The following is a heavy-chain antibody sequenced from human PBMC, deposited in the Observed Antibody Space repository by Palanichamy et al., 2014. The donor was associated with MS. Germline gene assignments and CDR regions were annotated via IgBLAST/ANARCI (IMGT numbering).Heavy chain of an antibody. D-gene: IGHD1-26*01. J-gene: IGHJ2*01. CDR1: GGAFNGYY. CDR2: ISHGENT. CDR3: ARGAIVGATRGYFDL. V-gene: IGHV4-34*01. Sequence: QVQLQQWGAGLLKPSETLFLTCAVYGGAFNGYYWSWIRQAPREGAGVDWEISHGENTNYNPSLNSRVTISVDSSKSHFSLKLSSVTAADTAVYYCARGAIVGATRGYFDLWGRGTLVTVSS.